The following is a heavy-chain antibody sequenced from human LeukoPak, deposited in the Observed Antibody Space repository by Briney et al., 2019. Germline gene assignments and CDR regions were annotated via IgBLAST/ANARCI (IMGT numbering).Heavy chain of an antibody. CDR2: IIPVFSTT. CDR1: GGIYSSYT. V-gene: IGHV1-69*05. Sequence: VASVKVSCKASGGIYSSYTISWVRQAPGQGLEWMGGIIPVFSTTNLAQKFQGRLKISMDESTSTAYMQLSSLRYDDTAVYYCATGGRDSSGYYLDAFDIWGQGTMVTVSS. J-gene: IGHJ3*02. CDR3: ATGGRDSSGYYLDAFDI. D-gene: IGHD3-22*01.